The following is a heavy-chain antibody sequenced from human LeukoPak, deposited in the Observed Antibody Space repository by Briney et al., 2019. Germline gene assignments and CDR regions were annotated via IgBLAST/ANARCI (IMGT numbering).Heavy chain of an antibody. CDR3: GRPTKFWLIQGDGVDV. CDR2: IGAGGAVT. Sequence: PGASLRLSCAASGFTFTTYAMTWVRQAPGKGLEWVSSIGAGGAVTFYSDSVKGRFTISRDNSMNTLYLQMNSLRADDTAVYYCGRPTKFWLIQGDGVDVWGQGTTVTVSS. CDR1: GFTFTTYA. J-gene: IGHJ6*02. D-gene: IGHD6-19*01. V-gene: IGHV3-23*01.